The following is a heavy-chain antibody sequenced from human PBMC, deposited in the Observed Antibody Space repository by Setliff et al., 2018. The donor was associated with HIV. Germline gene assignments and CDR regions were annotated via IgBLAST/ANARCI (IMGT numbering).Heavy chain of an antibody. J-gene: IGHJ3*02. D-gene: IGHD1-26*01. CDR3: ARASGGNSVENGFDI. Sequence: ASVKVSCKSSGYTFTAHHIHWVRQAPGQGPEWMGWIIPKSGETSYAEKFRGRVTMTRDTSLSTAYMELSWLTSDYTAVYYCARASGGNSVENGFDIWGQGTMVTVSS. CDR2: IIPKSGET. V-gene: IGHV1-2*02. CDR1: GYTFTAHH.